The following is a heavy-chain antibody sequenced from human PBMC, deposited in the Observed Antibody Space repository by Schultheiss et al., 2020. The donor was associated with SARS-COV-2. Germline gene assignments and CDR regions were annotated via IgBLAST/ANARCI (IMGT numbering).Heavy chain of an antibody. CDR1: GFTFSSYA. CDR3: ARERSSGEVDS. CDR2: ISSSSSYI. V-gene: IGHV3-21*06. D-gene: IGHD6-19*01. J-gene: IGHJ4*02. Sequence: GESLKISCAASGFTFSSYAMHWVRQAPGKGLEWVSTISSSSSYIYYADSVKGRFTISRDNAKNSLYLQMNSLRAEDTAVYYCARERSSGEVDSWGQGTLVTVSS.